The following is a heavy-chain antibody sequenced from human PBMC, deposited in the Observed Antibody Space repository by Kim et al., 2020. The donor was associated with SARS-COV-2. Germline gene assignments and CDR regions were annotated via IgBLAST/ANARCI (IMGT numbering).Heavy chain of an antibody. Sequence: GGSLRLSCAASGFTFSSYWMSWVRQAPGKGLEWVANIKQDGSEKYYVDSVKGRFTISRDNAKNSLYLQMNSLRAEDTAVYYCARVGGDCSSTSCFANYYYGMDVWGQGTTVTVSS. CDR1: GFTFSSYW. CDR3: ARVGGDCSSTSCFANYYYGMDV. D-gene: IGHD2-2*01. CDR2: IKQDGSEK. J-gene: IGHJ6*02. V-gene: IGHV3-7*03.